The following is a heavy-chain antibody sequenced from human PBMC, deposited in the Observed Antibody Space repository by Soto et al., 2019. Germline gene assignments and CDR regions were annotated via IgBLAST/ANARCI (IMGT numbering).Heavy chain of an antibody. V-gene: IGHV4-30-2*01. Sequence: PSETLSLTCAVSGGSISSGGYSWSWIRQPPGKGLEWIGYIYHSGSTYYNPSLKSRATISVDRSKNQFSLKLSSVTAADTAVYYCARAAAGNWFDPWGQGTLVTVSS. CDR3: ARAAAGNWFDP. CDR1: GGSISSGGYS. D-gene: IGHD6-13*01. CDR2: IYHSGST. J-gene: IGHJ5*02.